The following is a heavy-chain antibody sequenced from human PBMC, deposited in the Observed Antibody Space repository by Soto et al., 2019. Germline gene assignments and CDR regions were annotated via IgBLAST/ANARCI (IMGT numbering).Heavy chain of an antibody. D-gene: IGHD3-22*01. CDR1: GYSFTSYA. CDR3: AKTYDGSGQPSHWFGP. J-gene: IGHJ5*02. Sequence: ASVKVSCKASGYSFTSYAIYWVRQAPGQRLEWVGWINPKTGATNFAQRFQGRVTMTRDTSITTAYMDLSSLTSDDTATYYCAKTYDGSGQPSHWFGPWGQGTPVTVSS. V-gene: IGHV1-2*02. CDR2: INPKTGAT.